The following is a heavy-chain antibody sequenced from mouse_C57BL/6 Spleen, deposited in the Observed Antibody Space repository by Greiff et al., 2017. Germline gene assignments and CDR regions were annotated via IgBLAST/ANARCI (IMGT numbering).Heavy chain of an antibody. Sequence: VKLQESGAELVRPGASVTLSCKASGYTFTDYEMHWVKQTPVHGLEWIGAIDPETGGTAYNQKFKGKAILTADKSSSTAYMELRSLTSEDSAVYYCTRPITTVVAMDYWGQGTSVTVSS. V-gene: IGHV1-15*01. D-gene: IGHD1-1*01. CDR2: IDPETGGT. CDR3: TRPITTVVAMDY. J-gene: IGHJ4*01. CDR1: GYTFTDYE.